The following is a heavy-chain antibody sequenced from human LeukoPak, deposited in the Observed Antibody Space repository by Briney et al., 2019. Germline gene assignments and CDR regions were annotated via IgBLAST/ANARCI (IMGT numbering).Heavy chain of an antibody. CDR1: GFTFSTYW. Sequence: GGSLRLSCAASGFTFSTYWMSWVRQARGKGLEWVANINQDGSQNRYVDSVQGRFTISRDNTKNSLFLQMNSLRAEDTAVYYCARLKDDVTKLDYWGQGTLVTVSS. V-gene: IGHV3-7*01. CDR2: INQDGSQN. D-gene: IGHD2-8*01. J-gene: IGHJ4*02. CDR3: ARLKDDVTKLDY.